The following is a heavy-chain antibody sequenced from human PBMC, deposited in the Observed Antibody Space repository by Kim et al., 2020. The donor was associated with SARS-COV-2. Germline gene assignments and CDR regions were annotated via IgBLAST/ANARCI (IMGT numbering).Heavy chain of an antibody. Sequence: GGSLRLSCAASGFTFSSYWMTWVRQAPGKGLEWVANIKQDGNQKYYVDSVKGRFTISRDNAKNSLYLQMHSLRAEDTAVYYCVRDGDLYSSGKDAFDIWGQGTMVTVSS. D-gene: IGHD6-19*01. CDR1: GFTFSSYW. CDR2: IKQDGNQK. CDR3: VRDGDLYSSGKDAFDI. J-gene: IGHJ3*02. V-gene: IGHV3-7*01.